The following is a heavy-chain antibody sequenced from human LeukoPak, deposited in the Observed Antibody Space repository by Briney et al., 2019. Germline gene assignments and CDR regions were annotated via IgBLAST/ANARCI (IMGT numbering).Heavy chain of an antibody. V-gene: IGHV4-34*01. D-gene: IGHD2-2*03. Sequence: SETLSLTCAVYGGSFSGYYWSWIRQPPGKGLEWIGEINHSGSTNYNPSLKSRVTISVDTSKNQFSLKLTSVTAADTAVYYCARAGYASSWYAQFPFSFDSWGHGALVTVSS. CDR2: INHSGST. CDR3: ARAGYASSWYAQFPFSFDS. J-gene: IGHJ4*01. CDR1: GGSFSGYY.